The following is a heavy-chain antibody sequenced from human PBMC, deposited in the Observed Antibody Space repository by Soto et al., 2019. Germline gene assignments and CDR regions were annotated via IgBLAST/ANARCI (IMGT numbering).Heavy chain of an antibody. D-gene: IGHD4-4*01. CDR1: GFTFSSYG. J-gene: IGHJ5*02. CDR3: AREGYSNWFDP. V-gene: IGHV3-33*01. Sequence: GGSLRLSCAASGFTFSSYGMHWVRQAPGKGLGWVAVIWYDGSNKYYADSVKGRFTISRDNSKNTLYLQMNSLRAEDTAVYYCAREGYSNWFDPWGQGTLVTVSS. CDR2: IWYDGSNK.